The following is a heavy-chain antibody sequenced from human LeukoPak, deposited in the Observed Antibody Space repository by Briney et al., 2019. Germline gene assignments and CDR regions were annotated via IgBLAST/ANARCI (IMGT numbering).Heavy chain of an antibody. CDR3: VKDYYYDSSGYGRFDY. J-gene: IGHJ4*02. CDR1: GFSFSGYA. Sequence: GGSLRLSCSASGFSFSGYAMHWVRQAPGKGLEYVSTISNNGGSTYYTDSMKGRFTISRDNSMHTLYLQMTSLRAEDTTVYYCVKDYYYDSSGYGRFDYWGQGTLVTVSS. CDR2: ISNNGGST. D-gene: IGHD3-22*01. V-gene: IGHV3-64D*06.